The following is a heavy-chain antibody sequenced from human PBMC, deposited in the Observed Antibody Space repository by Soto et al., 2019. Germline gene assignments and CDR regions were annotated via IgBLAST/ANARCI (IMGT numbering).Heavy chain of an antibody. CDR1: GFTLSSYS. D-gene: IGHD6-19*01. V-gene: IGHV3-30-3*01. CDR2: ISYDGNKK. J-gene: IGHJ4*02. Sequence: HPGGSLRLSCAASGFTLSSYSMHWVRQAPGKGLEWVGVISYDGNKKYYRDSVKGRFSISRDTSNNTVHLQMNSLRPDDTAVYYCARSVAVAGLDYWGQGSLVTVPS. CDR3: ARSVAVAGLDY.